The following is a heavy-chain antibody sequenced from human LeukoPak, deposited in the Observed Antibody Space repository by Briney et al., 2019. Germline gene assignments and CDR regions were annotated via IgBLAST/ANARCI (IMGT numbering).Heavy chain of an antibody. Sequence: GASVKVSCKASGYTFTSYGISWVRQAPGQGLEWMGWISAYNGNTNYAQKLQGRVTMTTDTSTSTAYMELRSLRSDDTAVYYCASQYCSGGSCYFDYWGQGTLVTVSS. CDR2: ISAYNGNT. V-gene: IGHV1-18*01. D-gene: IGHD2-15*01. CDR1: GYTFTSYG. CDR3: ASQYCSGGSCYFDY. J-gene: IGHJ4*02.